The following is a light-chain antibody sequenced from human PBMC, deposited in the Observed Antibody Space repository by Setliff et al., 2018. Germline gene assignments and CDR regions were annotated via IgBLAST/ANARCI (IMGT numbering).Light chain of an antibody. Sequence: DIQMTQSPSSLSASVGDRVTITCQASQDISNYLDWYQQKPGEAPKLLIFDASNLGAGVPSRISGSGSGTHFTLTISSLQPEDIATYYCQQYNHLPDTFGQGTRLE. CDR1: QDISNY. CDR3: QQYNHLPDT. CDR2: DAS. J-gene: IGKJ5*01. V-gene: IGKV1-33*01.